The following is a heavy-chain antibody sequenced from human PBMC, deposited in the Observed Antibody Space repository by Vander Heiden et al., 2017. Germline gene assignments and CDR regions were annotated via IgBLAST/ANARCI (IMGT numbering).Heavy chain of an antibody. Sequence: QVQLVESGGGVVQPGRSLRLSCAASGFTFSSYGRHWVRQAPGKGLEWVAVIWYDGSNKYYADSVKGRFTISRDNSKNTLYLQMNSLRAEDTAVYYCARDSGHSGYDSIDYWGQGTLVTVSS. D-gene: IGHD5-12*01. CDR3: ARDSGHSGYDSIDY. CDR2: IWYDGSNK. CDR1: GFTFSSYG. V-gene: IGHV3-33*01. J-gene: IGHJ4*02.